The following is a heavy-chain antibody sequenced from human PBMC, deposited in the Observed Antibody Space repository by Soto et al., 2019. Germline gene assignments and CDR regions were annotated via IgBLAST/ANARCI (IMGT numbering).Heavy chain of an antibody. Sequence: QVQLLESGGGVVQPGRSLILSCAASGFTFSSYGMHWFRQAPGKGLEWVAVIWYDGSNKYYADSVKGRFTISRDNSKNTLYLQMNSLRAEDTAVYYCARGIRGFLEWLQTDYWGQGTLVTVSS. CDR2: IWYDGSNK. CDR3: ARGIRGFLEWLQTDY. D-gene: IGHD3-3*01. J-gene: IGHJ4*02. V-gene: IGHV3-33*01. CDR1: GFTFSSYG.